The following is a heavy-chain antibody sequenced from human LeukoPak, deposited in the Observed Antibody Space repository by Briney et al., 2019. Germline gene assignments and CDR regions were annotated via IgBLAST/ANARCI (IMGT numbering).Heavy chain of an antibody. D-gene: IGHD3-16*01. J-gene: IGHJ5*02. V-gene: IGHV1-8*01. CDR3: ARDVLRLGGFDP. Sequence: AASVKVSCKASGYTFTSYDINWVRQATGQGLEWMGWVNPNSGNTGYAQKFQGRVTMTRNTSISTAYMELSSLRSEDTAVYYCARDVLRLGGFDPWGQGTLVTVSS. CDR2: VNPNSGNT. CDR1: GYTFTSYD.